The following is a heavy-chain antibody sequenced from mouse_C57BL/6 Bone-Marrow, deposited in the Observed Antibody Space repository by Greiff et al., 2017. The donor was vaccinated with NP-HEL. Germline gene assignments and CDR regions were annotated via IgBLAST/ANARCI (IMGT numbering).Heavy chain of an antibody. V-gene: IGHV1-53*01. CDR1: GYTFTSYW. Sequence: QVQLQQPGTELVKPGASVKLSCKASGYTFTSYWMHWVKQRPGQGLEWIGNINPSNGGTTYNEKFKSKATLTVDKSSSTAYMQLSRLTSEDSAVYYCARGHLYYYGSSYADYWGQGTTLTVSS. J-gene: IGHJ2*01. CDR3: ARGHLYYYGSSYADY. D-gene: IGHD1-1*01. CDR2: INPSNGGT.